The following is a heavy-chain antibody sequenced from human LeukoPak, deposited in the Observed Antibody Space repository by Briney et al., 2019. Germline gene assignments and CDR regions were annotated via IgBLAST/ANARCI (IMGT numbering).Heavy chain of an antibody. D-gene: IGHD3-3*01. V-gene: IGHV3-21*01. CDR2: ITSGRGYM. Sequence: GGSLRLSCAASGFTFIRYSMNWVRQAPGKGLEWVSSITSGRGYMYYADSVKGRFTISRDNSKNTLYLQMNSLRAEDTAVYYCARDLMDYDFWSGYRYYGMDVWGQGTTVTVSS. CDR3: ARDLMDYDFWSGYRYYGMDV. J-gene: IGHJ6*02. CDR1: GFTFIRYS.